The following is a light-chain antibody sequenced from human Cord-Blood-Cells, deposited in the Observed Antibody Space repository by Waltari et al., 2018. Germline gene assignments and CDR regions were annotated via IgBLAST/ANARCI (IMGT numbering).Light chain of an antibody. Sequence: QSALTQPASVFGSPGQSITISCTGTSSDVGGYNYVSWYQQHPGKAPKLMIYDVSNLPSGVSNRFSGSKSGNTASLTISGLQAEDEADYYCSSYTSSSTVVFGGGTKLTVL. CDR3: SSYTSSSTVV. J-gene: IGLJ2*01. V-gene: IGLV2-14*01. CDR2: DVS. CDR1: SSDVGGYNY.